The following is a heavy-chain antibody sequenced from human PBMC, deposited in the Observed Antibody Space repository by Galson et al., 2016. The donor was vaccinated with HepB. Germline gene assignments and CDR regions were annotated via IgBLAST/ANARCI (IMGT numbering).Heavy chain of an antibody. Sequence: SLRLSCAASGFTFSSYAMHWVRQAPGKGLEWVAVISYEGSNKYYADSVKGRFTISRDNSKNTLYLQMNSLRAEDTAVYYCASWLGDGYNALDYWGQGTLVTVSS. D-gene: IGHD5-24*01. CDR1: GFTFSSYA. J-gene: IGHJ4*02. V-gene: IGHV3-30-3*01. CDR3: ASWLGDGYNALDY. CDR2: ISYEGSNK.